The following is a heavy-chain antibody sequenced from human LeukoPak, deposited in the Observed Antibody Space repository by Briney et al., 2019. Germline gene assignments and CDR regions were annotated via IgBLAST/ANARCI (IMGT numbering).Heavy chain of an antibody. CDR2: INPSGGST. V-gene: IGHV1-46*01. J-gene: IGHJ5*02. CDR3: ARDVLGRETGNWFDP. CDR1: GYTFTSYY. Sequence: ASVKVSCKASGYTFTSYYMHWVRQAPGQGLEWMGIINPSGGSTSYAQKFQGRVTMTRDMSTSTVYMELSSLRSDDTAVYYCARDVLGRETGNWFDPWGQGTLVTVSS. D-gene: IGHD1-14*01.